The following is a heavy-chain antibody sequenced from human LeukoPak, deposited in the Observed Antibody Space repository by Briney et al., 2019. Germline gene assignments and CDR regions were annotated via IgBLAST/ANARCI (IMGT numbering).Heavy chain of an antibody. CDR3: TRGAPAGVLNYYYYGMDV. V-gene: IGHV4-59*08. J-gene: IGHJ6*02. Sequence: PSETLSLTCNVSGASVSSYYWSWVRQPPGKGLEWLGYIYFTGSTNSNPSLRSRVTISLDTSNNHLSLRLRSVTAADAAVYYCTRGAPAGVLNYYYYGMDVWGQGATVTVSS. D-gene: IGHD6-13*01. CDR2: IYFTGST. CDR1: GASVSSYY.